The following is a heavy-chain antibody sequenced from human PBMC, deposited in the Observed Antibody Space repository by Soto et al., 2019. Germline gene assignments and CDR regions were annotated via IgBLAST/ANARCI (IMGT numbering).Heavy chain of an antibody. CDR3: AREHQNLLRYFDWFGDGMDV. Sequence: GESLKISCKGSGNSFTTYWIAWVRQMPGKGLEWMGIIYPGDSDTRYSPSFQGQVTISRDNSKNTLYLQMNSLRAEDTAVYYCAREHQNLLRYFDWFGDGMDVWGQGTTVTVSS. J-gene: IGHJ6*02. CDR2: IYPGDSDT. D-gene: IGHD3-9*01. CDR1: GNSFTTYW. V-gene: IGHV5-51*01.